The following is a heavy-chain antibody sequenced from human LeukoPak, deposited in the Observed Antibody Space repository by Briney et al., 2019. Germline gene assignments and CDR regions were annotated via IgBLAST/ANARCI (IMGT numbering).Heavy chain of an antibody. CDR3: ARDDSYYGMDV. J-gene: IGHJ6*02. CDR1: GYTFTSYA. V-gene: IGHV1-3*01. CDR2: INAGNGNT. Sequence: ASVKVSCKASGYTFTSYAMHWVRQAPGQRREWVGWINAGNGNTKYSQKCQGRVTTTRDTSASTAYMELSSLRSQDAAVYYCARDDSYYGMDVCGQGTTVTVSS.